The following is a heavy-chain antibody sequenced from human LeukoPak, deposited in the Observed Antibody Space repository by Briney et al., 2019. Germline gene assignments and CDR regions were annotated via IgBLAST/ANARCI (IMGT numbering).Heavy chain of an antibody. CDR1: GGSISSGSYY. V-gene: IGHV4-61*02. CDR3: ARQLYSSGSYYAPMDV. CDR2: IYTSGST. D-gene: IGHD3-10*01. J-gene: IGHJ6*03. Sequence: SETLSLTCTVAGGSISSGSYYWSWIRQPAGKGLEWIGRIYTSGSTNYNPSLKSRVTISVDKSKNQFSLKLSSVTAADTAVYYCARQLYSSGSYYAPMDVWGKGTTVTISS.